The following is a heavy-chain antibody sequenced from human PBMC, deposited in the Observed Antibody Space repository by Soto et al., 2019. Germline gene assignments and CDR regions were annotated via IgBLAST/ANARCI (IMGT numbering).Heavy chain of an antibody. Sequence: QVQLVQSGAEVKKPGASVKVSCKASGYNLTNYGISWVRQAPGQGLQWMGWINSYNGVTNNAHNFQDRVSMTTDTSTSTAYLELRSLRSDDTAVYYCARDCYNYGSFDYWGQGSLVTVSS. D-gene: IGHD1-1*01. J-gene: IGHJ4*02. CDR1: GYNLTNYG. V-gene: IGHV1-18*01. CDR2: INSYNGVT. CDR3: ARDCYNYGSFDY.